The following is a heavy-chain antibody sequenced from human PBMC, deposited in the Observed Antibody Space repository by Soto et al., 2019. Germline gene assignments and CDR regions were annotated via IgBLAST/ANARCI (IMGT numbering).Heavy chain of an antibody. D-gene: IGHD3-9*01. V-gene: IGHV1-18*01. CDR3: ARGRSGRYFDWSKSEGWYFDL. Sequence: ASVKVSCKASGYTFTSYGISWVRQAPGQGLEWMGWISAYNGNTNYAQKLQGRVTMTTDTSTSTAYMELRSLRSDDTAVYYCARGRSGRYFDWSKSEGWYFDLWGRGTLVTVSS. J-gene: IGHJ2*01. CDR2: ISAYNGNT. CDR1: GYTFTSYG.